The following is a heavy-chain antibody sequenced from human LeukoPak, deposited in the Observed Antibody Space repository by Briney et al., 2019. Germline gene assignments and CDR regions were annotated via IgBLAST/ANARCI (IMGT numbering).Heavy chain of an antibody. Sequence: ASVKVSCKASGYTFTGYYMHWVRQAPGQGLEWMGWINPNSGNTGYAQKFQGRVTITRNTSISTAYMELSSLRSEDTAVYYCAREGYGGNSGPYYFDYWGQGTLVTVSS. CDR3: AREGYGGNSGPYYFDY. CDR1: GYTFTGYY. D-gene: IGHD4-23*01. CDR2: INPNSGNT. J-gene: IGHJ4*02. V-gene: IGHV1-8*03.